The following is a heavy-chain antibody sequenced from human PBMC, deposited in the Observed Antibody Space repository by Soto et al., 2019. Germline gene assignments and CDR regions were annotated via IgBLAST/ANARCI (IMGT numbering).Heavy chain of an antibody. CDR2: IKGDGTET. V-gene: IGHV3-7*01. D-gene: IGHD3-22*01. CDR3: ARDAYNYDSSGYYRYDAFDI. Sequence: GGSLRLSCAASGFIFSPYWMSWVRQAPGKGLEWVANIKGDGTETHYVDSVKGRFTISRDNTKKSLYLQMKSLRVEDTAVYYCARDAYNYDSSGYYRYDAFDIWGQGTMVTVSS. CDR1: GFIFSPYW. J-gene: IGHJ3*02.